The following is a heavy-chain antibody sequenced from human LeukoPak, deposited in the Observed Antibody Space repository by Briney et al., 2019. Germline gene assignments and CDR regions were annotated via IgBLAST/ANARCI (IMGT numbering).Heavy chain of an antibody. Sequence: PSETLSLTCTVSGGSINSYYWTWIRQPPGKGLEWIGYISYSGATSYNPSLKSRVTISEDTSKNQFYLRLSSVTAADTAVYYCAAGGYYGSGAFHIWGLGTMVTVSS. V-gene: IGHV4-59*01. CDR1: GGSINSYY. D-gene: IGHD3-10*01. J-gene: IGHJ3*02. CDR3: AAGGYYGSGAFHI. CDR2: ISYSGAT.